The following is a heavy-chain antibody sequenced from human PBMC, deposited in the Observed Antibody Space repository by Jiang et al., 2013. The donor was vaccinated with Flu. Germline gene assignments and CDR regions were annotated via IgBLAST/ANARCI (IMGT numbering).Heavy chain of an antibody. CDR1: GFTFSNAW. J-gene: IGHJ4*02. CDR3: TLTEYSGYDPEDY. Sequence: VQLVESGGGLVKPGGSLRLSCAASGFTFSNAWMSWVRQAPGKGLEWVGRIKSKTDGGTTDYAAPVKGRFTISRDDSKNTLYLQMNSLKTEDTAVYYRTLTEYSGYDPEDYWGQGTLVTVSS. D-gene: IGHD5-12*01. CDR2: IKSKTDGGTT. V-gene: IGHV3-15*01.